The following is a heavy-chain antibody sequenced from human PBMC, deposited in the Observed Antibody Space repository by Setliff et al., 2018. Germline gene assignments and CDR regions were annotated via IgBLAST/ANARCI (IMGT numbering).Heavy chain of an antibody. J-gene: IGHJ4*02. V-gene: IGHV3-64*01. CDR1: GFTFSSYA. Sequence: GGSLRLSCAASGFTFSSYAMHWVRQAPGKGLEYVSAISSNGGSTYYANSVKGRFTISRDNSKNTLYLQMNSLRAEDTAVYYCARSFSRREKFLLDYWGQGALVTVSS. CDR3: ARSFSRREKFLLDY. CDR2: ISSNGGST.